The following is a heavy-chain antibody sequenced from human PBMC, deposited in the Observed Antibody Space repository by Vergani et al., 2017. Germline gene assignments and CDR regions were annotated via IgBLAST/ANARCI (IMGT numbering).Heavy chain of an antibody. CDR2: IYHTGRP. D-gene: IGHD4-11*01. CDR1: GGSFTSYH. J-gene: IGHJ6*03. V-gene: IGHV4-34*01. Sequence: QVQLQQWGGGLLKPSETLSLTCVVNGGSFTSYHWTWIRQSPAEGLEWVGDIYHTGRPDYNPSLKSRLPMLVEKSRNQFSLTLNSMTATDTAIYFCARVNTETNGHLYYYYYMDVWGQGTAVTVS. CDR3: ARVNTETNGHLYYYYYMDV.